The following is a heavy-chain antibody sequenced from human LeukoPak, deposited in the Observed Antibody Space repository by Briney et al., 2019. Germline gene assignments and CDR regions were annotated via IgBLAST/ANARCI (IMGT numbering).Heavy chain of an antibody. V-gene: IGHV5-51*01. J-gene: IGHJ4*02. Sequence: GESLKISCKGSGYSFTSYWIGWVRQMPGKGLEWMGIIYPGDSDTRCSPSFQGQVTISADKSISTAYLQWSSLEASDTAMYYCARIPTYYYGSGSYYYPEFDYWGQGTLVTVSS. CDR3: ARIPTYYYGSGSYYYPEFDY. CDR1: GYSFTSYW. D-gene: IGHD3-10*01. CDR2: IYPGDSDT.